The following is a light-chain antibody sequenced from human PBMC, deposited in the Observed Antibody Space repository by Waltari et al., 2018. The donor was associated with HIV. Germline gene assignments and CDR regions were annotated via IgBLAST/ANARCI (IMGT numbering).Light chain of an antibody. CDR2: DVT. Sequence: QSALTQTRSVSGSPRQSVTISCTGPSSDVGGYAYVPWYQQHPGKAPKLILYDVTQRPSGIPDRFSASKSGNTASLTISGLRAEDEADYYCCSYAGSYTWLFGGGTKVTVL. V-gene: IGLV2-11*01. CDR1: SSDVGGYAY. CDR3: CSYAGSYTWL. J-gene: IGLJ3*02.